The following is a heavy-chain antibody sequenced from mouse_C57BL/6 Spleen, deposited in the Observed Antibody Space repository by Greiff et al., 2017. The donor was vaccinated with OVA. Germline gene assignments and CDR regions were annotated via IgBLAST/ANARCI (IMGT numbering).Heavy chain of an antibody. CDR2: IYPGDGDT. D-gene: IGHD2-1*01. J-gene: IGHJ4*01. CDR3: ARLLDYAMDY. CDR1: GYAFSSSW. V-gene: IGHV1-82*01. Sequence: QVQLKESGPELVKPGASVKISCKASGYAFSSSWMNWVKQRPGKGLEWIGRIYPGDGDTNYNGKFKGKATLTADKSSSTAYMQLSSLTSEDSAVYFCARLLDYAMDYWGQGTSVTVSS.